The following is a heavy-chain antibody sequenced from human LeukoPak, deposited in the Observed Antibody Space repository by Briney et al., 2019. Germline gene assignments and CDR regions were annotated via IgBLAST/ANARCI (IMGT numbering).Heavy chain of an antibody. CDR1: GYTFTSYG. CDR3: ARDGSGSYYRWNYYYGMDV. CDR2: ISAYNGNT. Sequence: EASVTVSCTASGYTFTSYGISWVRQAPGQGLEWMGWISAYNGNTNYAQKLQGRVTMTTDTSTSTAYMELRRLRSDDTAVYYCARDGSGSYYRWNYYYGMDVWGQGTTVTVSS. D-gene: IGHD3-10*01. J-gene: IGHJ6*02. V-gene: IGHV1-18*01.